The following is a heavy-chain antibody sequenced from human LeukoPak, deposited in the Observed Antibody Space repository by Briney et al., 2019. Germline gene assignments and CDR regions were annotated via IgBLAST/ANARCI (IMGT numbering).Heavy chain of an antibody. CDR1: GGSISSSNW. Sequence: PSETLSLTCAVSGGSISSSNWWSWVRPPPGKGLEWIGEIYHSGSTNYNPSLKSRVTIAVDKSKNQFSLKLSSVTAADTAVYYCARTGGSFYFYYYMDVWGKGTTVTVSS. D-gene: IGHD2/OR15-2a*01. CDR2: IYHSGST. V-gene: IGHV4-4*02. J-gene: IGHJ6*03. CDR3: ARTGGSFYFYYYMDV.